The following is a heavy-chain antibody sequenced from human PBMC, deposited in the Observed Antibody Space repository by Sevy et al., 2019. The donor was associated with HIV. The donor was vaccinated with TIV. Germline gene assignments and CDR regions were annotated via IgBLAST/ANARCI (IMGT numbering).Heavy chain of an antibody. V-gene: IGHV4-59*11. D-gene: IGHD3-22*01. CDR3: ARGGALTYYDTSGFQNYFDS. J-gene: IGHJ4*02. CDR1: GGSISGHY. CDR2: MYESGSS. Sequence: SETLSLTCTVSGGSISGHYWGWIRQSPGKGLKWIAYMYESGSSNYNTSLRSRVTISVDTSKNQISLRLSSVTAADTAVYYCARGGALTYYDTSGFQNYFDSWGPRNLVTVSS.